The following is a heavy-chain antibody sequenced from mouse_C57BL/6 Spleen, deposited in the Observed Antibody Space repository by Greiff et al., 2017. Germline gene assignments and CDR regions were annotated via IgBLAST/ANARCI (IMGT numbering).Heavy chain of an antibody. CDR3: ARTAQATEDY. D-gene: IGHD3-2*02. CDR1: GYAFSSSW. J-gene: IGHJ2*01. Sequence: QVQLQQSGPELVKPGASVKLSCKASGYAFSSSWMNWVKQRPGKGLEWIGRIYPGDGDTNYNGKLKGKATLTSDKSSSTAYMQLSSLTSEDSAVHFCARTAQATEDYWGKGTTLTVSS. V-gene: IGHV1-82*01. CDR2: IYPGDGDT.